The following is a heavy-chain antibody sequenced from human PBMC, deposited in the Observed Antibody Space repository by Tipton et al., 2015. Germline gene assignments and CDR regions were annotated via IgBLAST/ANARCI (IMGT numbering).Heavy chain of an antibody. CDR2: ISGRGSST. CDR3: VREVWHFES. CDR1: GFTFSSYA. Sequence: SLRLSCAASGFTFSSYAMSWVRQAPGKGLEWVSAISGRGSSTYYADSVKGRFSVSRDNSKNTLYLQMNSLTAEDTAVYYCVREVWHFESWGQGTLVTVSS. V-gene: IGHV3-23*01. J-gene: IGHJ4*02.